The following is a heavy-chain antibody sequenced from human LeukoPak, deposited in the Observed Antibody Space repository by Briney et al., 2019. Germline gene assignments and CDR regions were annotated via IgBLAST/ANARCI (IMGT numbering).Heavy chain of an antibody. CDR1: GFTFNNYG. CDR3: ARDLA. V-gene: IGHV3-30*02. CDR2: IRYDGINK. Sequence: GGSLRLSCAASGFTFNNYGMHWVRQAPGKGLEWVAFIRYDGINKYYADSVKGRFTISRDNAKNSLYLQMNSLRAEDTAVYYCARDLAWGQGTLVTVSS. J-gene: IGHJ5*02.